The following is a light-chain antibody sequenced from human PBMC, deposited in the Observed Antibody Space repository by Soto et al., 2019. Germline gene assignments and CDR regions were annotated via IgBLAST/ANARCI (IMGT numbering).Light chain of an antibody. CDR2: GPS. Sequence: IVLTRSPVTLSLSPGERSTLSFRASQSVNSNHIAWYQQKPGQAPRLLIYGPSSRATGIPERFSGSGSGTDFTLSISRLEPEDFAVYFCHQFGNSPQTFGHGTKVDIK. V-gene: IGKV3-20*01. CDR1: QSVNSNH. CDR3: HQFGNSPQT. J-gene: IGKJ1*01.